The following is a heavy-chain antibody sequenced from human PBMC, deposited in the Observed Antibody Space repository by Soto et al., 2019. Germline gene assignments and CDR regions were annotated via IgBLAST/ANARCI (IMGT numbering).Heavy chain of an antibody. Sequence: ITLKESGPSLVKPTQTLTLTCTFSGFSLSTGGVGVGWIRQPPGKALEWLALIYWDDDKRYSPSLRSRLTVTKETSKNQVVITMTNRDPVDTATYYCAHSRCGGDCLQSYSSHYYYGMDVWGQGTTVTVSS. CDR2: IYWDDDK. D-gene: IGHD2-21*02. CDR1: GFSLSTGGVG. J-gene: IGHJ6*02. V-gene: IGHV2-5*02. CDR3: AHSRCGGDCLQSYSSHYYYGMDV.